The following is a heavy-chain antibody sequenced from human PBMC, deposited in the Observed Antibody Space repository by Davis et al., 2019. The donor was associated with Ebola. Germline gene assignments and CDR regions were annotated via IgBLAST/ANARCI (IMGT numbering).Heavy chain of an antibody. J-gene: IGHJ4*02. CDR2: INHSGST. CDR3: AREGPEGDFDY. CDR1: GGSFSGYY. Sequence: SETLSLTCAVYGGSFSGYYWSWIRQPPGKGLEWIGEINHSGSTNYNPSLKSRVTISVDTSKNQFSLKLSSVTAADTAVYYCAREGPEGDFDYWGQGTLVTVSS. V-gene: IGHV4-34*01.